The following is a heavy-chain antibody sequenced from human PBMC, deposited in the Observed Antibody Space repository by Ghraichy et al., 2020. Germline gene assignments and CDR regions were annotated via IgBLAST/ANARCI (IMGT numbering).Heavy chain of an antibody. CDR3: ARGHFVSGTYYPPPTPLKDY. CDR1: GGSFSGYY. J-gene: IGHJ4*02. Sequence: SQTLSLTCAVYGGSFSGYYWSWIRQPPGKGLEWIGEINHSGSTNYNPSLKSRVAISVDTSKNQFSLKLSSVTAADTAVYYCARGHFVSGTYYPPPTPLKDYWGQGTLVTVSS. V-gene: IGHV4-34*01. D-gene: IGHD1-26*01. CDR2: INHSGST.